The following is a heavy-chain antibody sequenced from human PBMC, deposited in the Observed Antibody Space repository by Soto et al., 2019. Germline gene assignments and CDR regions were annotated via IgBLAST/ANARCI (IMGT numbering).Heavy chain of an antibody. CDR1: GYTFTSYG. J-gene: IGHJ4*02. D-gene: IGHD3-22*01. V-gene: IGHV1-18*04. CDR3: ARGSYDSSGYYVDY. Sequence: QVKLGRPGAGVKKPGASVKVSCRASGYTFTSYGISWVRQAPRQGLEWMGWISAYNGNTNYAQKLQGRVTMTTDTSTSTAYMELRSLRSDDAAVYYCARGSYDSSGYYVDYWGQGNLVTVSS. CDR2: ISAYNGNT.